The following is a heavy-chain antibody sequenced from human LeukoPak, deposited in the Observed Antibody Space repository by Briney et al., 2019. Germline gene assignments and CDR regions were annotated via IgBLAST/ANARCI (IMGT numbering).Heavy chain of an antibody. D-gene: IGHD3-10*01. V-gene: IGHV3-66*02. CDR1: GFFVSNNY. Sequence: PGGSLRLSCAASGFFVSNNYMSWVRQAPGKGLEWVSVIYSGGDTYYADSVKGRFTISRDNSKNTLYLQMNSLRAEDTAVYYCAKGVGGSANYYYMDVWGKGTTVTVSS. J-gene: IGHJ6*03. CDR2: IYSGGDT. CDR3: AKGVGGSANYYYMDV.